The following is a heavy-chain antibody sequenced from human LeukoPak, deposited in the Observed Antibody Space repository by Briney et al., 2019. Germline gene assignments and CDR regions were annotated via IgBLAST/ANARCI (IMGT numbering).Heavy chain of an antibody. CDR2: IYTSGST. J-gene: IGHJ4*02. CDR3: ARAGIFGVVTF. CDR1: GGSITDYY. V-gene: IGHV4-4*07. D-gene: IGHD3-3*01. Sequence: AETLSLTCTVSGGSITDYYWSWIRHSSGKGLEWIGRIYTSGSTNYNPSLKSRVTISVDTSKNQFSLKLSSVTAADTAVYYCARAGIFGVVTFWGQGTLVTVSS.